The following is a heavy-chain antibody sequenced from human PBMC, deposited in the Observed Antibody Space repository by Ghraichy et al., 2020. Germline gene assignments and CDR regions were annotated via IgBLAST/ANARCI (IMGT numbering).Heavy chain of an antibody. Sequence: GSLRLSCAASGFTFSNYAMSWVRQAPGKGLEWVSAISGGGGTTYYTDSVKGRFTISRDNSKNTLYLQMNSLRVEDTAVYYCAKDPADSSGYFDYWGQGTLVTVSS. J-gene: IGHJ4*02. CDR3: AKDPADSSGYFDY. CDR1: GFTFSNYA. V-gene: IGHV3-23*01. CDR2: ISGGGGTT. D-gene: IGHD3-22*01.